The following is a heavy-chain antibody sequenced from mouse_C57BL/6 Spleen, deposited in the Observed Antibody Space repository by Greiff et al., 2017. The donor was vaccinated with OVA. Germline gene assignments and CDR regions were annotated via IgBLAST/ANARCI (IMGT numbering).Heavy chain of an antibody. CDR1: GYTFTSYT. V-gene: IGHV1-4*01. D-gene: IGHD1-1*01. CDR3: ARKPVPPAELDY. CDR2: INPSSGYT. Sequence: QVQLQQSGAELARPGASVKMSCKASGYTFTSYTMHWVQQRPGQGLEWIGYINPSSGYTKYNQTFKGKATLTADYSSSTSYMQLSMQTSEDYAVDYCARKPVPPAELDYWGQGTTLTVSS. J-gene: IGHJ2*01.